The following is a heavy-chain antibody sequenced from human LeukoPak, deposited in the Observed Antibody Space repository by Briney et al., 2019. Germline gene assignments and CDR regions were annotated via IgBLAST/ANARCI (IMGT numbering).Heavy chain of an antibody. J-gene: IGHJ6*02. CDR1: GGSISSGGYY. CDR2: IYYSGST. Sequence: SQTLSLTYTVSGGSISSGGYYWSWIRQHPGKGLEWIGYIYYSGSTYYNPSLKSRVTISVDTSKNQFSLKLSSVTAADTAVYYCARGVVSPYGMDVWGQGTTVTVSS. D-gene: IGHD2-2*01. V-gene: IGHV4-31*03. CDR3: ARGVVSPYGMDV.